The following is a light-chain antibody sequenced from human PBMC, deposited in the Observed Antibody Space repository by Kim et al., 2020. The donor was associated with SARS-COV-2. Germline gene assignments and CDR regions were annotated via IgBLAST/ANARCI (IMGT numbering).Light chain of an antibody. CDR2: GKN. Sequence: SELTQDPAVSVALGQTVRITCQGDSLRSYYASWYQQKPGQAPVLVIYGKNNRPSGIPDRFSGSSSGNTASLTITGAQAEDEADYYCNSRDSSGNRDVFGTGTKVTVL. CDR3: NSRDSSGNRDV. CDR1: SLRSYY. V-gene: IGLV3-19*01. J-gene: IGLJ1*01.